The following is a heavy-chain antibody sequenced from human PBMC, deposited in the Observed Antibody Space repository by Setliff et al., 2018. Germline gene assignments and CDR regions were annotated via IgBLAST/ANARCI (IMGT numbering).Heavy chain of an antibody. Sequence: GGSLRLSCAASAFTFGTYSMHWVRQTPGKGLEWVSSISPSSFFIYYTDSVKGRFTISRDSAKNSLYLHMNSLRAEDTAVYYCATSPANGGHDAFNIWGQGTVVTVS. V-gene: IGHV3-21*01. CDR1: AFTFGTYS. J-gene: IGHJ3*02. D-gene: IGHD6-25*01. CDR2: ISPSSFFI. CDR3: ATSPANGGHDAFNI.